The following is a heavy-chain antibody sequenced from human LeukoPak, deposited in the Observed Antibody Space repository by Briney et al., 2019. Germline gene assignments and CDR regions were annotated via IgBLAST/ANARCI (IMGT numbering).Heavy chain of an antibody. J-gene: IGHJ3*01. CDR1: GYSFTSYW. CDR3: ARQQQFCSGGNCYSLNAFDL. V-gene: IGHV5-51*01. D-gene: IGHD2-15*01. CDR2: IYPGNSDT. Sequence: GESLKISCKGSGYSFTSYWIGWVRQMPGKGLEWMGIIYPGNSDTRYSPSFQGQVTISADKSISTAYLQWSSLEASDTAMYYCARQQQFCSGGNCYSLNAFDLWGQGTVVTVSS.